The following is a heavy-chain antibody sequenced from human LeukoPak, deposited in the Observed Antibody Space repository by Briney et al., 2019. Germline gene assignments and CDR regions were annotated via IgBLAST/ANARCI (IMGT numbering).Heavy chain of an antibody. V-gene: IGHV4-34*01. CDR2: INPRGST. D-gene: IGHD2-15*01. J-gene: IGHJ5*02. CDR1: GGSLSDHY. CDR3: AREPGYCSGGSCYGGWFDP. Sequence: SETLSLTCAVYGGSLSDHYWSWFRQPPGKGLEWIGEINPRGSTIYNPSLKSRVTISVDTSKHQFSLNLSSVTAADTAVYYCAREPGYCSGGSCYGGWFDPWGQGTLVTVSS.